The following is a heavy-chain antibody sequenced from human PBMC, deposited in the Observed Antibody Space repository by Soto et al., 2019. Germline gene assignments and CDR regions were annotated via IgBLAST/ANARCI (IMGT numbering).Heavy chain of an antibody. Sequence: QVQLVQSGAEVKKPGASVKVSCKASGYTFTSYAMHWVRQAPGQSLEWMGWINAGNGNTKYSQKFQGRVTITRDTSASTVYMELSSLGSEDTAVYYCAITDGSGSFLDYWGQGTLVTVSS. CDR2: INAGNGNT. CDR3: AITDGSGSFLDY. CDR1: GYTFTSYA. D-gene: IGHD3-10*01. V-gene: IGHV1-3*01. J-gene: IGHJ4*02.